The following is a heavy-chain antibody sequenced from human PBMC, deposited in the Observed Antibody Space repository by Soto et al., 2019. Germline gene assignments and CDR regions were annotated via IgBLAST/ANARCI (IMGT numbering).Heavy chain of an antibody. CDR3: ARDLEAVWSYDSSGYYFEIDY. Sequence: ASVKVSCKVSGYTLTELSMHWVRQAPGKGLEWMGGFDPEDGETIYAQKFQGRVTMTEDTSTDTAYMELSSLRSEDTAVYYCARDLEAVWSYDSSGYYFEIDYWGQGTLVTVSS. CDR1: GYTLTELS. D-gene: IGHD3-22*01. CDR2: FDPEDGET. J-gene: IGHJ4*02. V-gene: IGHV1-24*01.